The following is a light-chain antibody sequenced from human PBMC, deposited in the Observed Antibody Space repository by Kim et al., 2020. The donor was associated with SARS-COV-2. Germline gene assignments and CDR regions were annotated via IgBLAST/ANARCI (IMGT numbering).Light chain of an antibody. Sequence: DIQLTQSPSFLSASVGDRVTITCRASQGISSYLAWYQQKPGKAPKLLIYAASTLQSVVPSRFSGSGSGTEFTLTISSLQPEDFATYYCQQLNSYPFTFGGGTKVDIK. CDR3: QQLNSYPFT. CDR1: QGISSY. V-gene: IGKV1-9*01. J-gene: IGKJ4*01. CDR2: AAS.